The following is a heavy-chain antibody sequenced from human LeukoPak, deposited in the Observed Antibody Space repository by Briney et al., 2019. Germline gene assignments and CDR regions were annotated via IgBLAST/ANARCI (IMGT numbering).Heavy chain of an antibody. CDR1: GFTFSNAW. V-gene: IGHV3-15*01. CDR3: ATSKPLGYCSGGTCPPYF. J-gene: IGHJ4*02. CDR2: IKSKTDGGTT. Sequence: TGGSLRLSCAASGFTFSNAWMNWVRQAPGKGLEWVGRIKSKTDGGTTDYAAPVKGRFTISRDDSKSTLYLQMNSLMIEDTAVYYCATSKPLGYCSGGTCPPYFWGQGTLVTVSS. D-gene: IGHD2-15*01.